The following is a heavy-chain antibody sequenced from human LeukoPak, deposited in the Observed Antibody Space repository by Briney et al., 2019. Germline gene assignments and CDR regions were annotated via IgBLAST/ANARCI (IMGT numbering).Heavy chain of an antibody. J-gene: IGHJ4*02. Sequence: GGSLRLSCAASGFSFSSYAMSWVRRAPGKGLEWVSAISGSGGSTYYADSVKGRFTISRDNAKNSLYLQMTSLRAEDTAVYYCARDKWFGETDYWGQGTLVTVSS. CDR1: GFSFSSYA. CDR3: ARDKWFGETDY. CDR2: ISGSGGST. V-gene: IGHV3-23*01. D-gene: IGHD3-10*01.